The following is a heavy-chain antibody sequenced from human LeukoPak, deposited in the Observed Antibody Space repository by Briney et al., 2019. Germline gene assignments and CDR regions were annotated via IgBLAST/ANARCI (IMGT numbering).Heavy chain of an antibody. J-gene: IGHJ4*02. Sequence: SDTLSLTCAVYGGSFSDFFWTWVRQPPGKGLEWIGEINHSGDTKYNPSLKSRVTTSVDTSNNQLSLNLISVTAADTAVYYCARGRVSPSYDVLTGSYRPTYYFDYWGQGTLVTVSS. V-gene: IGHV4-34*01. D-gene: IGHD3-9*01. CDR1: GGSFSDFF. CDR3: ARGRVSPSYDVLTGSYRPTYYFDY. CDR2: INHSGDT.